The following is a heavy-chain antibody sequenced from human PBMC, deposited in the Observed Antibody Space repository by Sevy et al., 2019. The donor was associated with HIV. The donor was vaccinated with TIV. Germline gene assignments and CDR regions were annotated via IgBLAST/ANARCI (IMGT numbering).Heavy chain of an antibody. V-gene: IGHV3-9*01. Sequence: GGSLRLSCAASGFRIEEYGMHWVRRAPGKGLEWVSGIGWNSGSVGYAVSVKGRFTISRDNAKNLLYLQMNSLTSEDTALYYCAKDLLPYGSGSYPLDYWGQGTVVTVSS. CDR3: AKDLLPYGSGSYPLDY. J-gene: IGHJ4*02. CDR1: GFRIEEYG. D-gene: IGHD3-10*01. CDR2: IGWNSGSV.